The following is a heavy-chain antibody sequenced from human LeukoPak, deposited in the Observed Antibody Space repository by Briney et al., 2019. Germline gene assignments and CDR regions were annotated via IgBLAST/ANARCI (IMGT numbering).Heavy chain of an antibody. CDR1: GFTVSSNY. J-gene: IGHJ4*02. D-gene: IGHD7-27*01. CDR3: ARDLTADY. Sequence: GGSLRLSCAASGFTVSSNYMSWVRRAPGKGLEWVSLIYSGGSTYYADAVKGRFTISRDNSKNTLYLQMNSLRAEDTAVYYCARDLTADYWGQGTLVTVSS. V-gene: IGHV3-53*01. CDR2: IYSGGST.